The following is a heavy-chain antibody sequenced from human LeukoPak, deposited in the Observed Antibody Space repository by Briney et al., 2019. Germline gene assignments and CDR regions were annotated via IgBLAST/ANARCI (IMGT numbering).Heavy chain of an antibody. CDR2: ITGDGGRT. J-gene: IGHJ4*02. V-gene: IGHV3-43*02. CDR3: AKDTSDGLSLGTYYYDASGRDF. D-gene: IGHD3-22*01. CDR1: GFRFDDYA. Sequence: GGSLRLSCAASGFRFDDYAMHWVRQAPGKGLEWVSLITGDGGRTYYGGSVKGRFTVSRDNSKNSLYLQMNSLRTEDTAFYYCAKDTSDGLSLGTYYYDASGRDFWGQGTLVTVSS.